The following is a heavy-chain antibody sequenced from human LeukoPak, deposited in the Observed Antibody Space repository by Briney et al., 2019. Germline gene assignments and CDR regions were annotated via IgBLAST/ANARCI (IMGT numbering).Heavy chain of an antibody. V-gene: IGHV4-39*06. CDR1: VDSLTRSDYH. J-gene: IGHJ4*02. Sequence: WETLSLTCTVSVDSLTRSDYHWASVRQPPGRRLECNGNIFDSGRTYYNPSLKSRVTMPLDTSKNQFTLKLTSVTPADPAVYYCARDDGTGPTPPRFDYWGQGTLITVSS. CDR2: IFDSGRT. CDR3: ARDDGTGPTPPRFDY.